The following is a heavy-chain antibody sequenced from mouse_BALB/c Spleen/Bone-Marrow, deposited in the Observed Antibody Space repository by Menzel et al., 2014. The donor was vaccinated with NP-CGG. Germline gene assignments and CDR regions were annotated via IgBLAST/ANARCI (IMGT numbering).Heavy chain of an antibody. CDR1: GYTFTEYT. D-gene: IGHD2-4*01. Sequence: EVQLQQSGPELVKPGASVKISCKTSGYTFTEYTMHWVKQSHGKSLEWIGGINPNSGGTSYNQKFKGKATLTVDKSSSTSYMELRSLTSEDSAVYYCARPIYYDFFYWYFDVWGAGTTVTVSS. CDR3: ARPIYYDFFYWYFDV. J-gene: IGHJ1*01. CDR2: INPNSGGT. V-gene: IGHV1-18*01.